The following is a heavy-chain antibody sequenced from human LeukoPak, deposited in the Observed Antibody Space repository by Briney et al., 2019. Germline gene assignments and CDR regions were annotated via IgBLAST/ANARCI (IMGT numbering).Heavy chain of an antibody. CDR3: ARTPRPLGPTRWFDP. CDR2: INHSGST. J-gene: IGHJ5*02. V-gene: IGHV4-34*01. D-gene: IGHD1-26*01. CDR1: GGSFSGYY. Sequence: SETLSLTCAVYGGSFSGYYWSWIRQPPGKGLEWIGEINHSGSTNYNPPLKSRVTISVDTSKNQFSLKLSSVTAADTAVYYCARTPRPLGPTRWFDPWGQGTLVTVSS.